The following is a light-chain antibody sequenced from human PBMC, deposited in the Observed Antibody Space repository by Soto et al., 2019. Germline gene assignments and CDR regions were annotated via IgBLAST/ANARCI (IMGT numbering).Light chain of an antibody. J-gene: IGLJ1*01. CDR1: EIGSKD. V-gene: IGLV3-9*01. Sequence: SYELTQPLSVSVALGQTARITCGGNEIGSKDVHWYQQKPGQAPILVIYRHRHRPSGIHERFSGSNSGNTATLTISRAQDGDEADYYCQVWVGSTGVFGTGTKVTLL. CDR3: QVWVGSTGV. CDR2: RHR.